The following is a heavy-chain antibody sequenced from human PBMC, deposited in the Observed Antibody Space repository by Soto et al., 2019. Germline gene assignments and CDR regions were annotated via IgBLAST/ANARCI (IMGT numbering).Heavy chain of an antibody. Sequence: SETLSLTCAVYGGSFSGYYWTWIRQPPGTGLEWIGEINHSGSTNYNPSLKSRVTISVDTSKNQFSLKLTSVTAADTAVYYCARGPRGIAVAGRRVNFDYWGQGTLVTVSS. CDR3: ARGPRGIAVAGRRVNFDY. V-gene: IGHV4-34*01. CDR1: GGSFSGYY. J-gene: IGHJ4*02. CDR2: INHSGST. D-gene: IGHD6-19*01.